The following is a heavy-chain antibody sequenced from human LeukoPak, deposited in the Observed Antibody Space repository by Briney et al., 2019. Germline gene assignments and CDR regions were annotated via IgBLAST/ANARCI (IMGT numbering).Heavy chain of an antibody. CDR3: ARGPAANSGNYYAGDY. V-gene: IGHV3-23*01. D-gene: IGHD1-26*01. J-gene: IGHJ4*02. Sequence: GGSLRLSCAASGFTFSSFAMHWVRQAPGKGLEWVSSVDYSGDSPYYADSVKGRFTISRDNSKNTLYLQMNSLKSEDSAAYYCARGPAANSGNYYAGDYWGQGTLVTVSS. CDR1: GFTFSSFA. CDR2: VDYSGDSP.